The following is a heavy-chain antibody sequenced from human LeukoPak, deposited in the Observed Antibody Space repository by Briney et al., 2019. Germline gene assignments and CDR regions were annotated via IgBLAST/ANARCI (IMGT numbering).Heavy chain of an antibody. D-gene: IGHD4-17*01. CDR3: ARDLGDGDYPSFRAYYYYMDV. CDR1: GGSISSGSYY. Sequence: PSETLSLTCTVSGGSISSGSYYWSWIRQPAGKGLEWIGRTYPSGSTNYNPSLKSRVTISVDTSKNRFSLKLSSVTAADTAVYYCARDLGDGDYPSFRAYYYYMDVWGKGTTVTVSS. V-gene: IGHV4-61*02. CDR2: TYPSGST. J-gene: IGHJ6*03.